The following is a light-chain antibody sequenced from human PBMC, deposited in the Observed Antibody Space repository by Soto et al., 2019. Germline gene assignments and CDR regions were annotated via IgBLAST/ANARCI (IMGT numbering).Light chain of an antibody. CDR3: TSYTSSSTLV. Sequence: QSVLTQPASVSGSPGQSITISCTGTSSDVGGYNYVSWYQQHPGKAPKLIIYDVSNRPSGVSNRFSGSKSGNTASLTISGLQAADEADYYCTSYTSSSTLVFGGGTKVTVL. CDR1: SSDVGGYNY. V-gene: IGLV2-14*01. CDR2: DVS. J-gene: IGLJ3*02.